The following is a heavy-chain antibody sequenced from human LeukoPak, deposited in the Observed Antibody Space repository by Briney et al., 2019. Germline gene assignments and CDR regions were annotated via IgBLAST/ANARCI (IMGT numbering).Heavy chain of an antibody. D-gene: IGHD3-22*01. CDR2: IYYSGST. J-gene: IGHJ6*03. V-gene: IGHV4-59*01. Sequence: SETLSLTCTVSGGSISSYYWSWIRQPPGKGLEWLGYIYYSGSTNYNPSLKSRVTISVDTSKNQFSLKLRSVTAADTAVYYCARIGEYYYDSSGYHSPSYYYYMDVWGKGTTVTISS. CDR3: ARIGEYYYDSSGYHSPSYYYYMDV. CDR1: GGSISSYY.